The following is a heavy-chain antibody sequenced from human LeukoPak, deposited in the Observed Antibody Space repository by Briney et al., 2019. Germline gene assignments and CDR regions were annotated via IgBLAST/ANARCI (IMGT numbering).Heavy chain of an antibody. CDR2: ISSSSSTI. J-gene: IGHJ4*02. D-gene: IGHD2-2*01. CDR3: AGAPGCSSTSCPHLDF. CDR1: GFTFSSYT. Sequence: GGSLRLSCAASGFTFSSYTMNWVRQAPGKGLEWVSYISSSSSTIYYADSVKGRFTISRDNAKNSLYLQMNSLRAEDTAVYYCAGAPGCSSTSCPHLDFWGQGTLVTVSS. V-gene: IGHV3-48*01.